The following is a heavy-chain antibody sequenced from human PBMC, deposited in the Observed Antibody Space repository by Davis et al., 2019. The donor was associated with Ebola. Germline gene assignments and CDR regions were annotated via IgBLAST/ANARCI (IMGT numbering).Heavy chain of an antibody. CDR1: GYTFTSYD. Sequence: ASVKVSCKASGYTFTSYDINWVRQATGQGLEWMGWMNPNSGNTGYAQKFQGRVTITRDTSASTAYMELSSLRSEDTAVYYCARERWELLRGGFDPWGQGTLVTVSS. J-gene: IGHJ5*02. CDR3: ARERWELLRGGFDP. D-gene: IGHD1-26*01. V-gene: IGHV1-8*01. CDR2: MNPNSGNT.